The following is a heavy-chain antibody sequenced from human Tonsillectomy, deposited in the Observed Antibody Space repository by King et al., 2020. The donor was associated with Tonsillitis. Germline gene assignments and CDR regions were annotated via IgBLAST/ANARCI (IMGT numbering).Heavy chain of an antibody. CDR3: ARDRGHGYVSSGYYISWAFDI. CDR2: ISAYNGNT. V-gene: IGHV1-18*01. J-gene: IGHJ3*02. D-gene: IGHD3-22*01. Sequence: QLVQSGAEVKKPGASVKVSCKASGYTFTSYGISWVRQAPGQGLEWMGWISAYNGNTNYAQKLQGRVTMTTDTSTSTAYMELRSLRSDDTAVYYCARDRGHGYVSSGYYISWAFDIWGQGTMVTVSS. CDR1: GYTFTSYG.